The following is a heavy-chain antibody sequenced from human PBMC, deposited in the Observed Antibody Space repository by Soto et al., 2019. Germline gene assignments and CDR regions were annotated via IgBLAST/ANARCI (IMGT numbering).Heavy chain of an antibody. V-gene: IGHV3-30-3*01. CDR3: ATIRRPGGAFDI. J-gene: IGHJ3*02. CDR2: ITYDGSNK. D-gene: IGHD5-12*01. CDR1: GFTFSTYW. Sequence: PGGSLRLSCAASGFTFSTYWMHWVRQAPGKGLEWVAGITYDGSNKYYADSVKGRFTISRDNSKNTLYLQMNSLRAEDTAVYYCATIRRPGGAFDIWGQGTMVTVSS.